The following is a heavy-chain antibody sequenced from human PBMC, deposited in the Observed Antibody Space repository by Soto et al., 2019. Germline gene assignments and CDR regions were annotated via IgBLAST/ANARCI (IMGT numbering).Heavy chain of an antibody. V-gene: IGHV3-30*18. D-gene: IGHD4-17*01. CDR3: AKDHDYGELSDVMGCLDP. CDR2: ISYDGINK. J-gene: IGHJ5*02. Sequence: QVQLVESGGGVVQPGRSLRLSCVASGFTFSNFGIHWVRQAPGKGLEWVAVISYDGINKFYADSVKGRFTISRDNSKSTLYLQMNSLRAEDTAVYYCAKDHDYGELSDVMGCLDPWGQGTLVTVSS. CDR1: GFTFSNFG.